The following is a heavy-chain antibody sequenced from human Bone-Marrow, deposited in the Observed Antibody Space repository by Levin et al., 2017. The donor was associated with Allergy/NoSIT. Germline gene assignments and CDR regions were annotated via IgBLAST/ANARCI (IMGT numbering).Heavy chain of an antibody. CDR1: GFTVSTNY. Sequence: SCAASGFTVSTNYMSWVRQAPGKGLEWVSVIYAGGTTYYADSVKGRFTISRDNSKNMLYLQMNSLRVEDTAVYYCARDLDSMIRGRIGYWGQGTLVTVSS. V-gene: IGHV3-66*01. D-gene: IGHD3-10*01. CDR2: IYAGGTT. J-gene: IGHJ4*02. CDR3: ARDLDSMIRGRIGY.